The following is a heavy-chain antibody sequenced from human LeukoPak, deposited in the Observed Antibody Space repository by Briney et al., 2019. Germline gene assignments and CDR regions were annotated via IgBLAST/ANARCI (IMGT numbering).Heavy chain of an antibody. CDR1: GGFISSYY. V-gene: IGHV4-59*10. CDR3: AXFDYGVLGFDP. Sequence: XGTLSLTCTFCGGFISSYYWRWLRQPAGKGVEWVGRIYTSGSTNYNPSLKRGVNISVEKSKNQFSLKLSCGTAEDTAVYYCAXFDYGVLGFDPWGQGTLVTVSS. J-gene: IGHJ5*02. CDR2: IYTSGST. D-gene: IGHD4-17*01.